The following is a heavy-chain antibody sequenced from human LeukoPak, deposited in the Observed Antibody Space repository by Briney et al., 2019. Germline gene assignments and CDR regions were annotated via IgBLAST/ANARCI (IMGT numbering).Heavy chain of an antibody. Sequence: GGSLRLSCAASGFTFSSYAMSWVRQAPGKGLEWVSTVTTSGGSTYSADSVKGRFTISRDNSKYTLYLQMNSLRADDTAVYYCAKALSGTLAGNFDCWGQGTLVTVSS. D-gene: IGHD1-1*01. CDR3: AKALSGTLAGNFDC. CDR1: GFTFSSYA. V-gene: IGHV3-23*01. CDR2: VTTSGGST. J-gene: IGHJ4*02.